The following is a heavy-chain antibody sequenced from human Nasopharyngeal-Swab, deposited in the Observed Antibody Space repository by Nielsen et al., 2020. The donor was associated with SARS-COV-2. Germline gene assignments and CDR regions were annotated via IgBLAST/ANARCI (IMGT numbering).Heavy chain of an antibody. J-gene: IGHJ6*03. CDR2: IIPIFGTA. Sequence: SVKVSCNASGGTFSSYAISWVRQDPGQGLEWMGGIIPIFGTANYAQKFQGRVTITADESTSTAYMELSSLRSEDTAVYYCAVGATGYYYMDVWGKGTTVTVSS. CDR1: GGTFSSYA. D-gene: IGHD1-26*01. V-gene: IGHV1-69*13. CDR3: AVGATGYYYMDV.